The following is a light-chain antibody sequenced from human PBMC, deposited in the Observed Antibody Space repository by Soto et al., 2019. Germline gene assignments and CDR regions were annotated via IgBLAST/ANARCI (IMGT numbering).Light chain of an antibody. CDR2: GAS. J-gene: IGKJ5*01. Sequence: TQSPPSLSASVGDRVIITCRASQDIRIDVGWLQQRPGQTPSLLIYGASTRATGIPDRFSGSGSGTHFTLTISRLEPGDFAVYYCQHFGGTTFTFGQGTRLEIK. V-gene: IGKV3-20*01. CDR3: QHFGGTTFT. CDR1: QDIRID.